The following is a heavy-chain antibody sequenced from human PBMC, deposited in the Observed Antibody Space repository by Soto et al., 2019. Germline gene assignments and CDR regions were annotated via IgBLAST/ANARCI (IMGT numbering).Heavy chain of an antibody. CDR3: ARDVGYGLIDY. CDR2: ISAYNGNT. Sequence: QVQLVQSGAEVKKPGASVKVSCKASGYTFTSYSISWVRQAPGQGLEGMGWISAYNGNTYHARKLQGRVTMTTDTPTSTAYMERRSLRSDDTAVYYCARDVGYGLIDYWGQGTLVTVSS. D-gene: IGHD5-18*01. CDR1: GYTFTSYS. V-gene: IGHV1-18*01. J-gene: IGHJ4*02.